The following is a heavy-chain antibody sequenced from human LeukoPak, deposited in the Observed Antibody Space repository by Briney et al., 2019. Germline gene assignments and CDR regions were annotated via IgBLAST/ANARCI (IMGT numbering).Heavy chain of an antibody. CDR1: GGSISTYY. Sequence: PSETLSLTCTVPGGSISTYYWSWIRQPPGKGLEWIGFIHHTGTTISNPSLKSRVTISADTSKNQFSLKLRSVTAADTAVYFCVREEDGVVDDAFDVWGPGTMVTVPS. D-gene: IGHD2-8*01. V-gene: IGHV4-59*01. CDR2: IHHTGTT. CDR3: VREEDGVVDDAFDV. J-gene: IGHJ3*01.